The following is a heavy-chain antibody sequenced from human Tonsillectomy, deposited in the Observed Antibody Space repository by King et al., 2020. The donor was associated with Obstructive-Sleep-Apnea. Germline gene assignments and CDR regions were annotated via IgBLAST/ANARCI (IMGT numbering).Heavy chain of an antibody. CDR3: ARTLSIAAAGTGWYFDL. CDR1: GGSISSYY. Sequence: VQLQESGPGLVKPSETLSLTCTVSGGSISSYYWSWIRPPPGKGLAWIGYIYYSGSTNYNPSLKSRVTISVDTSKNQFSLKLSSVTAADTAVYYCARTLSIAAAGTGWYFDLWGRGTLVTVSS. CDR2: IYYSGST. J-gene: IGHJ2*01. V-gene: IGHV4-59*01. D-gene: IGHD6-13*01.